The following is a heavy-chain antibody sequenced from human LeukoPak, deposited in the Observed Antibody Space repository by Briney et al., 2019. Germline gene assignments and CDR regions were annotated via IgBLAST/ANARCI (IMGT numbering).Heavy chain of an antibody. J-gene: IGHJ5*02. CDR2: IYYSGST. V-gene: IGHV4-39*01. CDR1: GGSISSSNYY. Sequence: PSETLSLTCTVSGGSISSSNYYWGWIRQPPGKGLEWIGSIYYSGSTYYNPSLKSRVTISVDTSKNQFSLKLSSVTAADTAVYYCARDTIGFRASLGLERRAFDPWGQGTLVTVSS. D-gene: IGHD1-1*01. CDR3: ARDTIGFRASLGLERRAFDP.